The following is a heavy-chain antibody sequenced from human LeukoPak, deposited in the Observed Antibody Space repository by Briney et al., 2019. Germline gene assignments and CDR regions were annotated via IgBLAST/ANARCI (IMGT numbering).Heavy chain of an antibody. CDR1: GGSISSYY. V-gene: IGHV4-4*07. D-gene: IGHD2-15*01. J-gene: IGHJ4*02. CDR3: ARDRGYCSGGSCYRYFDY. Sequence: PSETLSLTCTVSGGSISSYYWSWIRQPAGKGLEWIGRIYTSGSTNYNPSLKSRVTMSVDTSKNQFSLRLSSATAADTAVYYCARDRGYCSGGSCYRYFDYWGQGTLVTVSS. CDR2: IYTSGST.